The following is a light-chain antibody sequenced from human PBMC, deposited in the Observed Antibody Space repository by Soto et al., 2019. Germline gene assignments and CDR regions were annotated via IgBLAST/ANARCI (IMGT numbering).Light chain of an antibody. J-gene: IGKJ5*01. V-gene: IGKV3-15*01. Sequence: PQSPATLSVSPGEGVTLSCMASQTIKNLLAWYQQRPGQSPRLLFYYASTRATGVPARFSGSGSGTEFTLAISSLQSEDFATYYCQQYHNWPITFGQGTRLEIK. CDR2: YAS. CDR3: QQYHNWPIT. CDR1: QTIKNL.